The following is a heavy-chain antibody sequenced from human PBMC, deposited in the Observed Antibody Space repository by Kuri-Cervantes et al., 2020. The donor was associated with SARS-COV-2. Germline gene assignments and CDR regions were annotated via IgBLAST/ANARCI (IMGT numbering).Heavy chain of an antibody. D-gene: IGHD1-20*01. CDR1: GFTFSAFT. CDR3: ARVYNWEYFYYLGA. Sequence: GESLKISCAASGFTFSAFTISWVRQAPGKGLEWVSSISSTSVFKYYADSVKGRFTISRDNARDSVSLQMDSLRAEDTAIYYCARVYNWEYFYYLGAWGIGTTVTVSS. V-gene: IGHV3-21*01. CDR2: ISSTSVFK. J-gene: IGHJ6*03.